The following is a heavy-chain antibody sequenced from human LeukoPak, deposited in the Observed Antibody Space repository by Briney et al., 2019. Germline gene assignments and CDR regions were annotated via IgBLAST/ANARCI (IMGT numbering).Heavy chain of an antibody. CDR2: ISYDGSNK. Sequence: LPGRSLRLSCAASGFTFSSYGMHWVRQAPGKGLEWVAVISYDGSNKYYADSVKGRFTISRDNSKNTLYLQMNSLRGEDTAVYYCATVLGATFFDHWGQGTLVSVSS. V-gene: IGHV3-30*03. D-gene: IGHD1-26*01. J-gene: IGHJ4*02. CDR1: GFTFSSYG. CDR3: ATVLGATFFDH.